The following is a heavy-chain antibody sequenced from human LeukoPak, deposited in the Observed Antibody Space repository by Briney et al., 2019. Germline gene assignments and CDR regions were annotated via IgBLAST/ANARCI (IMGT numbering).Heavy chain of an antibody. Sequence: GGSLRLSCAASGFTFSSHAMHWVRQAPGKGLEWTAIISYDGSKKFYADSVKGRFTISRDNSKNTLYLQMNSLRAEDTAVYYCASGPPATYYDFWSCYYDYYYYGMDVWGQGTTVTVSS. CDR3: ASGPPATYYDFWSCYYDYYYYGMDV. J-gene: IGHJ6*02. D-gene: IGHD3-3*01. V-gene: IGHV3-30*14. CDR2: ISYDGSKK. CDR1: GFTFSSHA.